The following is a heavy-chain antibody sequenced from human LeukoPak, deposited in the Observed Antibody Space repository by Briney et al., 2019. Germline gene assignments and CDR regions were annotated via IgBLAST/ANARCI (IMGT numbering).Heavy chain of an antibody. CDR1: GFSLSSYS. J-gene: IGHJ5*02. CDR2: ISISSSTV. D-gene: IGHD2-8*01. CDR3: ARDINYCTPTLCHRNWFDP. V-gene: IGHV3-48*01. Sequence: GSLRLSCAASGFSLSSYSMDWFRQTPGKGLEWISYISISSSTVYYADSVEGRFTISRDNAKNALYLQMNNLRAEDSAVYYCARDINYCTPTLCHRNWFDPWGQGALVTVSS.